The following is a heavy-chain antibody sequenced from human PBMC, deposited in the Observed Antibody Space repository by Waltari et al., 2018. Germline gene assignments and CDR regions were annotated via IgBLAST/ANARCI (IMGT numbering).Heavy chain of an antibody. CDR1: GFTFSSYS. J-gene: IGHJ4*02. CDR2: ISSSSSTI. V-gene: IGHV3-48*01. D-gene: IGHD6-19*01. CDR3: ARLERIAVAGTVDY. Sequence: EVQLVESGGGLVQPGGSLRLSCAASGFTFSSYSMNWVRQAPGKGLEWVSYISSSSSTIYYADSVKGRFTISRDNAKNSLYLQMNSLRAEDTAVYYCARLERIAVAGTVDYWGQGTLVTVSS.